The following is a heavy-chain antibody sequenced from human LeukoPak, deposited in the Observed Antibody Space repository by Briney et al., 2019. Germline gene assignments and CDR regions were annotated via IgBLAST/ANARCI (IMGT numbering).Heavy chain of an antibody. J-gene: IGHJ4*02. CDR3: AKDNRRHYTSGPNPDSLH. CDR2: INWNGGST. Sequence: GGSLRLSCAASGFTFDDYGMSWVRQAPGKGLEWVSGINWNGGSTGYADSVKGRFTISRDNAKNSLYLQMNSLRVEDTAFYYCAKDNRRHYTSGPNPDSLHWGQGALVTVSS. V-gene: IGHV3-20*04. D-gene: IGHD6-19*01. CDR1: GFTFDDYG.